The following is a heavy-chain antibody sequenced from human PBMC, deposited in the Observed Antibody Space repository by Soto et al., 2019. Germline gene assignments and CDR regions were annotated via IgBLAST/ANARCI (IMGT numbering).Heavy chain of an antibody. Sequence: QVQLVQSGAEVKKPGASVKVSCKASGYTFTSHDIDWVRQATGQGPEWMEWMNPNTCDTGYAQKFQGRVTMTRNTSKSTAYMELSSLTSEDTAVYYCARAGDFGNYVEAFDIWGQGTMVTVSS. CDR1: GYTFTSHD. D-gene: IGHD2-21*02. CDR2: MNPNTCDT. J-gene: IGHJ3*02. CDR3: ARAGDFGNYVEAFDI. V-gene: IGHV1-8*01.